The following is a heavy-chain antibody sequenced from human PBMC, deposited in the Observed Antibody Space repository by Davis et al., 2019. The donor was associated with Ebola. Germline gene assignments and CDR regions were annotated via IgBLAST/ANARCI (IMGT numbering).Heavy chain of an antibody. D-gene: IGHD5-24*01. CDR3: ARDMGMATINAEDY. Sequence: SVKVSCKASGGIFSSYTISWVRQAPGQGLEWMGRIIPFLGIANYAQKFQGRVTIPADKSTSTAYMELSSLRSEDTAVYYCARDMGMATINAEDYWGQGTLVTVSS. CDR1: GGIFSSYT. J-gene: IGHJ4*02. CDR2: IIPFLGIA. V-gene: IGHV1-69*04.